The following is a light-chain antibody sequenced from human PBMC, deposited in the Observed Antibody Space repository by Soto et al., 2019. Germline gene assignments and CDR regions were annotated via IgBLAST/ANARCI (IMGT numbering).Light chain of an antibody. V-gene: IGKV3-20*01. CDR1: QSISSSY. Sequence: EIVLTQSPGTLSLSPGERATLSCRANQSISSSYLAWYQQKAGQAPRLLIYGASSRATGIPDRFSGSGSGTDFTLTISRLEPEDFAVYSCQQYGTSPFTFGPGTKVDIK. CDR2: GAS. CDR3: QQYGTSPFT. J-gene: IGKJ3*01.